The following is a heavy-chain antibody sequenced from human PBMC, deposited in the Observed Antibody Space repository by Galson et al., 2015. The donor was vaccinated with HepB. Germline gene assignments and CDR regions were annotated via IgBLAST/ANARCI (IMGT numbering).Heavy chain of an antibody. CDR2: IYPGNSRT. D-gene: IGHD4-17*01. Sequence: QSGAEVKKPGESLKISCKGSGYSFDNYWIAWVRQMPGKGLEWMGIIYPGNSRTIYSPSFQGQVTISADKSLSSAYLQWSSLKASDTAVYYCGRQDGDQEYYFDYWGQGTLVTVSS. J-gene: IGHJ4*02. CDR1: GYSFDNYW. V-gene: IGHV5-51*01. CDR3: GRQDGDQEYYFDY.